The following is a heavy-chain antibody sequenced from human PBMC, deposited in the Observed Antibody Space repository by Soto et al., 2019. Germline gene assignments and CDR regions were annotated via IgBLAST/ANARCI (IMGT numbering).Heavy chain of an antibody. V-gene: IGHV1-2*02. CDR1: GFSFTGYY. D-gene: IGHD5-12*01. J-gene: IGHJ5*02. Sequence: VASVKVSCKASGFSFTGYYIHWLRQAPGQGLEWMGWINAHSGGTEYAQKFQGRVTLTRDTSIATAYLTLTSLTSDDTALYYCAKELTRQIDYWLDAWGQGTQVNVS. CDR2: INAHSGGT. CDR3: AKELTRQIDYWLDA.